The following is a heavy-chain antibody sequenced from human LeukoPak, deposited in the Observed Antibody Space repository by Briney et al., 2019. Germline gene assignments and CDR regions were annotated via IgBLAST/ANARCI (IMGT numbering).Heavy chain of an antibody. D-gene: IGHD5-18*01. CDR2: ISYDGSNK. Sequence: PGGSLRLSCAASGFTFSSYDMHWVREAPGKGLEWVAVISYDGSNKYYADSVKGRLTISRDNSKNTLYLQMNSLRAEDTAVYHCAKEKAAMVTVDAFDIWGQGTMVTVSS. CDR3: AKEKAAMVTVDAFDI. V-gene: IGHV3-30*18. CDR1: GFTFSSYD. J-gene: IGHJ3*02.